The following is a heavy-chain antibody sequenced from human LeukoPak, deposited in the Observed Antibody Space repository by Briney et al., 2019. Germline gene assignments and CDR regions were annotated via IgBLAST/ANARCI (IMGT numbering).Heavy chain of an antibody. CDR3: AKDLWTMVRGAFDY. CDR2: ISYDGRNK. D-gene: IGHD3-10*01. J-gene: IGHJ4*02. V-gene: IGHV3-30*18. CDR1: GFTFSSYG. Sequence: GGSLRLSCAASGFTFSSYGMHWVRQAPGKGLEWVAVISYDGRNKHYADSVKGRFTISRDNSKNTLYLQMNSLRAEDTAVYYCAKDLWTMVRGAFDYWGQGTLVTVSS.